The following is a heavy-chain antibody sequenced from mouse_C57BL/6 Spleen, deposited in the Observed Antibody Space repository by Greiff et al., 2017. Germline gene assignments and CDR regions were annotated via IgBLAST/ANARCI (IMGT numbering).Heavy chain of an antibody. J-gene: IGHJ2*01. CDR3: ARAFYDGRSYFDD. D-gene: IGHD1-1*01. V-gene: IGHV1-64*01. CDR2: IHPNSGST. Sequence: QVQLQQPGAELVKPGASVKLSCKASGYTFTSYWMHWVKQRPGQGLEWIGMIHPNSGSTNYNEKFKSKATLTVDKSSSTAYMQLSSLTSEDSAVDYCARAFYDGRSYFDDWGQGTTLTVSS. CDR1: GYTFTSYW.